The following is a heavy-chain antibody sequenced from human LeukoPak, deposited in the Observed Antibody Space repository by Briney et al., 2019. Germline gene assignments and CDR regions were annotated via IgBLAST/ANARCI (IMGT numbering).Heavy chain of an antibody. D-gene: IGHD6-13*01. CDR2: ISSSGSTI. Sequence: GGSQRLSCAASGFTFSDYYMSWIRQAPGKGLEWVSYISSSGSTIYYADSVKGRFTISRDNAKNSLYLQMNSLRAEDTAVYYCARERSSSWYTQQADYYYYGMDVWGQGTTVTVSS. CDR1: GFTFSDYY. CDR3: ARERSSSWYTQQADYYYYGMDV. V-gene: IGHV3-11*01. J-gene: IGHJ6*02.